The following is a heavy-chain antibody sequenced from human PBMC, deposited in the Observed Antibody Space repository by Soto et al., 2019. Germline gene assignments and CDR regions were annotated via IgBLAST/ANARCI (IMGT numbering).Heavy chain of an antibody. V-gene: IGHV1-2*04. D-gene: IGHD6-19*01. CDR3: ARPPRPSGLQEGTDGYFQH. Sequence: ASVNVSCKDSGYTFTGYYMHWVRQAPGQGLEWMGWINPNSGGTNYAQKFQGWVTMTRDTSISTAYMELSRLRSDDTAVYYCARPPRPSGLQEGTDGYFQHWGQGTTVTVSS. CDR1: GYTFTGYY. CDR2: INPNSGGT. J-gene: IGHJ1*01.